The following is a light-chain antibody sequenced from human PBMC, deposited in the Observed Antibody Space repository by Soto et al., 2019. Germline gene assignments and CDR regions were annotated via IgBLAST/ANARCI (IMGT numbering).Light chain of an antibody. J-gene: IGLJ1*01. CDR1: SSNIGAGYD. CDR3: QSYDSSLSGYV. CDR2: GNS. V-gene: IGLV1-40*01. Sequence: QSVLTQPPSVSGAPGQRVTISCTGSSSNIGAGYDVHGYQQLPGTAPKLLIYGNSNRPSGVPDRFSGSKSGTSASLAITGLQAEDEADYYCQSYDSSLSGYVFGTGTQLTVL.